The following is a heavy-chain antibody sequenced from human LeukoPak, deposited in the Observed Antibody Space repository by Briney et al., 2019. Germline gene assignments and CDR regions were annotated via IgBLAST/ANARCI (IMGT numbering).Heavy chain of an antibody. D-gene: IGHD6-6*01. V-gene: IGHV3-23*01. CDR2: ISGSGGST. Sequence: LEWVSAISGSGGSTYYADSVKGRFTISRDNSKNTLYLQMNSLRAEDTAVYYCAKTYSSSDFWGQGTLVTVSS. CDR3: AKTYSSSDF. J-gene: IGHJ4*02.